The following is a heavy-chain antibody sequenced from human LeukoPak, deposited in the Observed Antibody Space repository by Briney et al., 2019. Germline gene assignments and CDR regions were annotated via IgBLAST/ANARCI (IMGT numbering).Heavy chain of an antibody. CDR2: INHSGST. CDR3: ARGAARYYDFWSGYYPDRYWYFDL. V-gene: IGHV4-34*01. J-gene: IGHJ2*01. CDR1: GWSFSGYY. D-gene: IGHD3-3*01. Sequence: SETLSLTCAIYGWSFSGYYWSWIRQPPGKGLEWIGEINHSGSTNYNPSLKSRVTISVDTSKNQFSLKLSSVTAADTAVYYCARGAARYYDFWSGYYPDRYWYFDLWGRGTLVTVSS.